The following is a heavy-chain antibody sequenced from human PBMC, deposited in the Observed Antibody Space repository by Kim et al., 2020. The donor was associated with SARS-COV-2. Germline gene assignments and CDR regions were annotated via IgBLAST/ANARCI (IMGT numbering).Heavy chain of an antibody. CDR3: ARRQRLITMVRGVISCWFDP. V-gene: IGHV4-39*01. J-gene: IGHJ5*02. D-gene: IGHD3-10*01. CDR1: GGSISSSSYY. CDR2: IYYSGST. Sequence: SETLSLTCTVSGGSISSSSYYWGWIRQPPGKGLEWIGSIYYSGSTYYNPSLKSRVTISVDTSKNQFSLKLSSVTAADTAVYCCARRQRLITMVRGVISCWFDPWGQGTLVTVSS.